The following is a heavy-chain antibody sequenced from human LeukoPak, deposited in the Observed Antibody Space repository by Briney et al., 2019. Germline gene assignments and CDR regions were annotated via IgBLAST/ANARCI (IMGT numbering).Heavy chain of an antibody. Sequence: SETLSLTCAVYGGSFSGYYWSWIRQPPGKGREWIGEINHSGSTNYNPSLKSRVTISVDTSKNQFSLKLSSVTAADTAVYYCAAGKQTIVGATTYAAGEYFQHWGQGTLVTVSS. CDR1: GGSFSGYY. CDR2: INHSGST. J-gene: IGHJ1*01. CDR3: AAGKQTIVGATTYAAGEYFQH. V-gene: IGHV4-34*01. D-gene: IGHD1-26*01.